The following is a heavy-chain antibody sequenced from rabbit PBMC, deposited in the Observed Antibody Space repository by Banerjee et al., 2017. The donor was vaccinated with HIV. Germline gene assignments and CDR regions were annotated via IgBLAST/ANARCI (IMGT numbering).Heavy chain of an antibody. Sequence: QEQLVESGGGLVQPGGSLKVSCKASGFDFSGYGVSWVRQAPGKGLEWIGYITYGGSAYYASWVKGRFTISRDNAQNTVSLQLNSLTAADTATYFCLRRWHSTDLWGPGTLVT. CDR3: LRRWHSTDL. J-gene: IGHJ4*01. CDR2: ITYGGSA. CDR1: GFDFSGYG. V-gene: IGHV1S47*01. D-gene: IGHD7-1*01.